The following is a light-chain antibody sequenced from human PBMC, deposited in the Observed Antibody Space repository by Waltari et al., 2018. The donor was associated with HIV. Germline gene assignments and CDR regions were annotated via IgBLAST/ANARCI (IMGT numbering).Light chain of an antibody. Sequence: QAVLTQPSSLSASPGASASLTCTLRSGINVGTYTIHWYQQKPGRAPQYLLRYKSDSDKQQGSGVPSRFSGSKDASANAGILLISGLQSEDEADYYCMIWYSSAGVFGGGTKLTVL. V-gene: IGLV5-45*02. CDR1: SGINVGTYT. CDR3: MIWYSSAGV. J-gene: IGLJ3*02. CDR2: YKSDSDK.